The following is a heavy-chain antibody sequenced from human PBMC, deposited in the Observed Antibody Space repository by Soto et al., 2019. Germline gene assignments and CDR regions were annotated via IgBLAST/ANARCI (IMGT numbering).Heavy chain of an antibody. CDR1: GFTFSGYG. J-gene: IGHJ6*02. Sequence: QVQLVESGGGVVQPGRSLRLSCAASGFTFSGYGMHWVRQAPGKGLGWVAVISNDALNKYYADSVKGRFAISRDDSRNTLYLQMNSLRAEDTAVYYCARPRRDYYYYYGMDVWGQGTTVTVSS. V-gene: IGHV3-30*03. CDR2: ISNDALNK. CDR3: ARPRRDYYYYYGMDV.